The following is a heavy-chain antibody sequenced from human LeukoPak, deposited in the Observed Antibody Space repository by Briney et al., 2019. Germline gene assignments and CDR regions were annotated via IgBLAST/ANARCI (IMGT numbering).Heavy chain of an antibody. CDR1: GFPFSSYS. J-gene: IGHJ4*02. V-gene: IGHV3-21*01. CDR2: ISSSSSYI. Sequence: PGGSLRLSCAASGFPFSSYSMIWVRQAPGKGLEWVSSISSSSSYIYYADSVKGRFTISRDNAKNSLYLQMNSLRAEDTAVYYCARVRGEFYDSSGYYNWGQGTLVTVSS. CDR3: ARVRGEFYDSSGYYN. D-gene: IGHD3-22*01.